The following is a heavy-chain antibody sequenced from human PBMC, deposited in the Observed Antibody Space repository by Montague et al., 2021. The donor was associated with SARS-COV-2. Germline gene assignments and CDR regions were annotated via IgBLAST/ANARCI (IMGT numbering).Heavy chain of an antibody. CDR1: GGSISSSSYY. Sequence: SETLSLTCTVSGGSISSSSYYWGWIRQPPGKGLEWIGSIYYSGSTYYNPSLKSRVTISVDTSKNQFSLKLSSVTVADTAEYYCASPTYYYDSSGSDAFDIWGQGTMVTVSS. D-gene: IGHD3-22*01. CDR2: IYYSGST. CDR3: ASPTYYYDSSGSDAFDI. J-gene: IGHJ3*02. V-gene: IGHV4-39*01.